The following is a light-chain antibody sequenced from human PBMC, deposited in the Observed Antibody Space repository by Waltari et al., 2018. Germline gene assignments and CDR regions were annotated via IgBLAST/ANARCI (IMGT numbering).Light chain of an antibody. Sequence: EIVLTQSPATLSLSPGERATLSCRASQSVSSYLAWYQQKPGQAPRLLIYDASNRATGIPARFSGSGSGTDFTLTISSLDPEDFAVYYCQQRSIWPVTFGGGTKVEIK. CDR2: DAS. J-gene: IGKJ4*01. CDR1: QSVSSY. V-gene: IGKV3-11*01. CDR3: QQRSIWPVT.